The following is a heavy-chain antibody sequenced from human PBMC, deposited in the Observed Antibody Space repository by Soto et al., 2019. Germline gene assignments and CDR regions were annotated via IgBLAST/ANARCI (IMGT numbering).Heavy chain of an antibody. D-gene: IGHD6-19*01. Sequence: SETLSLTCTVSGGSISSYYWSWIRQPPGKGLEWIGYIYYSGSTNYNPSLKSRVTISVDTSKNQFSLKLSSVTAADTAVYYCAREAVAGHAFDIWGQGTMVTV. V-gene: IGHV4-59*01. CDR2: IYYSGST. CDR1: GGSISSYY. J-gene: IGHJ3*02. CDR3: AREAVAGHAFDI.